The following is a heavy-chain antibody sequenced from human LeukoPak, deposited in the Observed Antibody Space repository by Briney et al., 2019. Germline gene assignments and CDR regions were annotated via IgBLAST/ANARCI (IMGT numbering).Heavy chain of an antibody. CDR2: ISSSSSYI. Sequence: GGSLRLSCAASGFTFSSYSMNWVRQAPGKGLEWVSSISSSSSYIYYADSVKGRFTISRDNAKNSLYLQMNSLRAEDTAVYYCARDGNVIVGATYDYWGQGTLVTVSS. CDR3: ARDGNVIVGATYDY. D-gene: IGHD1-26*01. J-gene: IGHJ4*02. CDR1: GFTFSSYS. V-gene: IGHV3-21*04.